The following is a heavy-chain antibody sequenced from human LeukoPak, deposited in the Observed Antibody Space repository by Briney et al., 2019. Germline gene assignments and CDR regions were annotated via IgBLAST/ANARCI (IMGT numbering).Heavy chain of an antibody. CDR1: GGSISSSSHY. V-gene: IGHV4-39*01. Sequence: PSETLSLTCTVSGGSISSSSHYWGWIRQPPGKGLEWIGSIYYSWSTYYNPSLKVRVTISVDTSKNQFSLKLSSVTAADTAVYYCASRRAVAAYYYYYMDVWGKGTTVTVSS. CDR2: IYYSWST. D-gene: IGHD6-19*01. CDR3: ASRRAVAAYYYYYMDV. J-gene: IGHJ6*03.